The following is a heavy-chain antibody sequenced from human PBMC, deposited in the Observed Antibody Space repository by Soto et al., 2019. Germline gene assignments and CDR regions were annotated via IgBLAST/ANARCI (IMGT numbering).Heavy chain of an antibody. CDR1: GDSVSSNTAA. Sequence: SQTLSLTCAISGDSVSSNTAAWNWIRSSPSRGLEWLGRTYYRSNWRHDYAVSVKSRITVNPDTSKNHFSLQLNSVTPDDTAVYYCARGVAGSGFDLWGQGTLVTVFS. D-gene: IGHD6-19*01. V-gene: IGHV6-1*01. CDR3: ARGVAGSGFDL. CDR2: TYYRSNWRH. J-gene: IGHJ4*02.